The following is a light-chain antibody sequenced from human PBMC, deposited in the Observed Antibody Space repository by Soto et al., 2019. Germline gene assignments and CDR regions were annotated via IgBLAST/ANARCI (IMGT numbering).Light chain of an antibody. V-gene: IGKV1-5*01. CDR1: QIIINW. CDR3: QQYGSSPRT. CDR2: HAS. Sequence: DSQMTQAPSTRPASVGDRVTITGRAVQIIINWLSWYQQKPGTAPKVLIYHASNLQSGVPSRFSGSGSGTQFTPTITSLQPDHFAVHSCQQYGSSPRTSGQGTKVDI. J-gene: IGKJ1*01.